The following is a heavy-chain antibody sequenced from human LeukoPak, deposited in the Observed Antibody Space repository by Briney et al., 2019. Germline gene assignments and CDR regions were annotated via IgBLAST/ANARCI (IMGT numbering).Heavy chain of an antibody. Sequence: ASVKVSCKASGGTFSSYAISWVRQAPGQGLEWMGGIIPIFGTANYAQKFQGRATITADESTSTAYMELSSLRSEDTAVYYCAREGAHIQAIDYWGQGTLVTVSS. V-gene: IGHV1-69*13. D-gene: IGHD2-21*01. CDR2: IIPIFGTA. CDR1: GGTFSSYA. J-gene: IGHJ4*02. CDR3: AREGAHIQAIDY.